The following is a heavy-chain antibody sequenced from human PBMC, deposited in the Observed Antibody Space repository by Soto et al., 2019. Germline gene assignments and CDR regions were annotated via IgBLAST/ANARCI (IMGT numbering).Heavy chain of an antibody. CDR3: ANATTNFGWFNPFDS. V-gene: IGHV3-23*01. J-gene: IGHJ4*02. CDR2: LSGGGGST. Sequence: EVQLLESGGGLVQPGGSLRLSCAASGFSFVNYAMSWVRQAPGKGLEWVSGLSGGGGSTYYADSVKGRVAISRDNSKDTPFLPMNSLTADDTAVYYCANATTNFGWFNPFDSWGQGALVTVSS. CDR1: GFSFVNYA. D-gene: IGHD3-9*01.